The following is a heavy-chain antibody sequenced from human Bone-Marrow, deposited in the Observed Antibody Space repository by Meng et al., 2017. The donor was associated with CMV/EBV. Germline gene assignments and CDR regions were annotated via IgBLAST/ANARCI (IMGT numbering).Heavy chain of an antibody. Sequence: GGSLRLSCAASGFTFSNSAMSWVRQAPGKGLEWVSAITASGGSSYHADSVKGRFTISRDNSKNTLYLQLNSLRAEDTAVYYCAAGGGARWGQGTLVTVSS. V-gene: IGHV3-23*01. CDR1: GFTFSNSA. CDR3: AAGGGAR. J-gene: IGHJ4*02. D-gene: IGHD2-15*01. CDR2: ITASGGSS.